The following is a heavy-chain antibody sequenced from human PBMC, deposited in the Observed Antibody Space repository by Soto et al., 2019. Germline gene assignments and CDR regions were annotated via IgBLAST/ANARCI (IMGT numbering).Heavy chain of an antibody. V-gene: IGHV3-23*01. CDR2: ISAGGDMT. CDR3: ARGDRGGSGSPASYYYSGWDV. J-gene: IGHJ6*02. CDR1: GFTLSSYA. Sequence: DVQLLESGGNLVQPGGSLTLSCSASGFTLSSYAMSWVRQAPGKGLEWVSSISAGGDMTYNSDSVKGRFTISRDNSNNALFLKFNNRKIEDTALYYCARGDRGGSGSPASYYYSGWDVWGQGATVTVS. D-gene: IGHD3-10*01.